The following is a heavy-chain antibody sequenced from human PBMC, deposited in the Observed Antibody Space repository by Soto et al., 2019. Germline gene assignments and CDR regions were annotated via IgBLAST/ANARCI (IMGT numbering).Heavy chain of an antibody. Sequence: SVKVSCKASGFTFTSSAVQWVRQARGQRLEWIGWIVVGSGNTNYAQKFQERVTITRDMSTSTAYMGLSSLRSEDTAVYYCAADPDAYGFDYCGQGTLVTVSS. CDR3: AADPDAYGFDY. CDR2: IVVGSGNT. D-gene: IGHD3-16*01. V-gene: IGHV1-58*01. CDR1: GFTFTSSA. J-gene: IGHJ4*02.